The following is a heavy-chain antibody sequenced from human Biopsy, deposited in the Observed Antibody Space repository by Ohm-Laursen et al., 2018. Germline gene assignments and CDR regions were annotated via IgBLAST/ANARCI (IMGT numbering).Heavy chain of an antibody. CDR1: GGTLSGFA. D-gene: IGHD3-3*01. V-gene: IGHV1-69*06. CDR3: AQPNPKMFAMIGVVSRGHSYDL. J-gene: IGHJ3*01. CDR2: IMPLYGTE. Sequence: SVNVSCKASGGTLSGFAISWVRQAPGQGLEWIGGIMPLYGTETYTQKFQDRVTITADKPTTTAYMEMRSLKSEDTTICYWAQPNPKMFAMIGVVSRGHSYDLWGQGTRVTVS.